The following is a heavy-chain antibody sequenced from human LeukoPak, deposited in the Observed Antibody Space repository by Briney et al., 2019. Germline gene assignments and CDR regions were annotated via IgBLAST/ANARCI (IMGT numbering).Heavy chain of an antibody. Sequence: SETLSLTCTVSGASISIRNYYWAWIRQPPGKGLEWIGSVSSSGSTYYNPSLKSRVTISIDSSRNQLSLSLRSVSAADTVVYYCARVGQLHDAFDIWGQGTMVTVSS. V-gene: IGHV4-39*07. CDR1: GASISIRNYY. D-gene: IGHD3-16*01. CDR2: VSSSGST. CDR3: ARVGQLHDAFDI. J-gene: IGHJ3*02.